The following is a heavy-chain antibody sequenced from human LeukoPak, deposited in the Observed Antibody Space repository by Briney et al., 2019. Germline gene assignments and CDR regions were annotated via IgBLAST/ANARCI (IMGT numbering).Heavy chain of an antibody. V-gene: IGHV3-48*01. CDR2: ISSSSSTI. J-gene: IGHJ4*02. D-gene: IGHD3-16*01. CDR1: GFTFSSYS. CDR3: ARDRVYDYVWGETGGFDY. Sequence: PGGSLRLSCAASGFTFSSYSMNWVRQAPGKGLEWVSYISSSSSTIYYADSVKGRFTISRDNSKNTLYLQMNSLRAEDTAVYYCARDRVYDYVWGETGGFDYWGQGTLVTVSS.